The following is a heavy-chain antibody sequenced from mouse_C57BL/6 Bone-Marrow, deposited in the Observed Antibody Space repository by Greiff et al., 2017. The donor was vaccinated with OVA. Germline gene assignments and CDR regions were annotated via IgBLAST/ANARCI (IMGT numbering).Heavy chain of an antibody. CDR3: ARSPVYLYYYAMDY. CDR1: GYTFTSYW. Sequence: QVQLQQPGAELVKPGASVKLSCKASGYTFTSYWMHWVKQRPGRGLEWIGRIDPNSGGTKYNEKFKSKATLTVYKPSSTAYMQLSSLTSEDSAVYDLARSPVYLYYYAMDYWGQGTSVTVSS. D-gene: IGHD5-5*01. J-gene: IGHJ4*01. V-gene: IGHV1-72*01. CDR2: IDPNSGGT.